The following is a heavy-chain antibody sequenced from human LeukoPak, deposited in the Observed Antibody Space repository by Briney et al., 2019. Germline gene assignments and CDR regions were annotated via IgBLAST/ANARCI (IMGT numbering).Heavy chain of an antibody. CDR3: ARVDPDSSSTLEVFDY. CDR1: GGSISSYY. CDR2: IYYSGST. Sequence: PSETLSVTCTVSGGSISSYYWSWIRQPPGKGLEWIGYIYYSGSTNYNPSLKSRVTISVDTSKNQFSPKLSSVTAADTAVYYCARVDPDSSSTLEVFDYWGQGTLVTVSS. V-gene: IGHV4-59*01. D-gene: IGHD6-6*01. J-gene: IGHJ4*02.